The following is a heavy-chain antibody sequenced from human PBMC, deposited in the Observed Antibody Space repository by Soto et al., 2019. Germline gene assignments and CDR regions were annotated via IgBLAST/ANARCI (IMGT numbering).Heavy chain of an antibody. CDR2: IFGNGGGI. V-gene: IGHV3-23*01. J-gene: IGHJ4*02. D-gene: IGHD2-8*01. CDR3: AKDRQPDGLWPFDH. CDR1: GFTFSTYA. Sequence: EVQLLESGGGLVQPGGSLRLSCAASGFTFSTYAMSWVRQAPGKGLEWVSGIFGNGGGISYGDSVKGRFTISRDNSNNMLYLQMHSLRVEVTAVYYCAKDRQPDGLWPFDHWGQGTLVTVSS.